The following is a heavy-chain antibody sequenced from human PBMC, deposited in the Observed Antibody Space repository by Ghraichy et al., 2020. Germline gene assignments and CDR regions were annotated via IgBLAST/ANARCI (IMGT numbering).Heavy chain of an antibody. CDR2: IYSSGTT. J-gene: IGHJ4*02. Sequence: GGSLRLSCTASGFSVSSNDMNWVRQAPGKGLEWVSLIYSSGTTHYADSVKGRFTISRDTSKNTVYLQMNSLRAEDTAVYYCARRPVVAVPGSGGDNWGQGVLVTVSS. CDR3: ARRPVVAVPGSGGDN. D-gene: IGHD6-19*01. V-gene: IGHV3-53*01. CDR1: GFSVSSND.